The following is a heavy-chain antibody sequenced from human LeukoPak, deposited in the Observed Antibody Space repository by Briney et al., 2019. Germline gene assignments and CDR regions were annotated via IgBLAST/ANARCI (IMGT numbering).Heavy chain of an antibody. V-gene: IGHV4-39*07. CDR3: ARDRHDYGMDV. CDR1: GGSISSSSYY. J-gene: IGHJ6*02. CDR2: IYYSGST. Sequence: PSETLSLTCTVSGGSISSSSYYWGWIRQPPGKGLEWIGSIYYSGSTYYNPSLKSRVTISVDTSKNQFSLKLSSVTAADTAVYYCARDRHDYGMDVWGQGTTVTVSS.